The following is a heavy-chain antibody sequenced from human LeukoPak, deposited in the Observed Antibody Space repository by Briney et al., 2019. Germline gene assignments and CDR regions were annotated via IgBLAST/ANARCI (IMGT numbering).Heavy chain of an antibody. CDR3: AKNRGGGLHYYMDV. V-gene: IGHV3-23*01. D-gene: IGHD4-23*01. Sequence: GGSLRLSCAASGFTFSSYAMSWVRRAPGKGLEWASVISGSGGTTYYADSVKGRFTISRDNSKNTLYLQMNSLRAEDTAVYYCAKNRGGGLHYYMDVWGKGTTVTVSS. J-gene: IGHJ6*03. CDR1: GFTFSSYA. CDR2: ISGSGGTT.